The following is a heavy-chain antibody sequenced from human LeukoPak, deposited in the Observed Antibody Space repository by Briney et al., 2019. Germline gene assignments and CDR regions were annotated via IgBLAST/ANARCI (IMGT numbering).Heavy chain of an antibody. CDR1: GFTFSSYS. V-gene: IGHV3-21*01. J-gene: IGHJ4*02. D-gene: IGHD3-10*01. Sequence: KAGGSLRLSYAASGFTFSSYSMNWVRQAPGKGLEWVSSIGSRTSYIYHADSVKGRFTISRDNAKNSLYLQMNNLRDEDTAVYYCARDDHYGSGSYHFDYWGQGTRVTVSS. CDR3: ARDDHYGSGSYHFDY. CDR2: IGSRTSYI.